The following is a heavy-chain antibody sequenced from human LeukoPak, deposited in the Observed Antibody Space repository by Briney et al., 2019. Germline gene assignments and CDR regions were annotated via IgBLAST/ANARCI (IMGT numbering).Heavy chain of an antibody. V-gene: IGHV1-69*05. CDR2: IIPIFGTA. Sequence: SVKVSCKASGGTFGSYAISWVRQAPGQGLEWMGGIIPIFGTANYAQKFQGRVTITTDESTSTAYMELSSLRSEDTAVYYCARVLSRDGYNFGYFDYWGQGTLVTVSS. CDR1: GGTFGSYA. CDR3: ARVLSRDGYNFGYFDY. D-gene: IGHD5-24*01. J-gene: IGHJ4*02.